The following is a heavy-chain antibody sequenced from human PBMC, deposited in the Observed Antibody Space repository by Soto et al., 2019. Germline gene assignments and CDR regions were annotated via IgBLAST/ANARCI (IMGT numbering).Heavy chain of an antibody. J-gene: IGHJ6*02. CDR1: GGTFSSYA. V-gene: IGHV1-69*13. CDR3: ARGGEYVATTSYYYYYGMDV. CDR2: IIPIFGTA. Sequence: ASVKVSCKASGGTFSSYAISWVRQAPGQGLEWMGGIIPIFGTANYAQKSQGRVTITADESTSTAYMELSSLRSEDTAVYYCARGGEYVATTSYYYYYGMDVWGQGTTVTVSS. D-gene: IGHD5-12*01.